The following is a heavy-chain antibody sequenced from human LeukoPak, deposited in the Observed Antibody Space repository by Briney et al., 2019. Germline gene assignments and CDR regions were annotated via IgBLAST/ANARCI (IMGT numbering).Heavy chain of an antibody. J-gene: IGHJ4*02. D-gene: IGHD3-10*01. CDR2: ISGSGGST. CDR1: GFTFSSYA. V-gene: IGHV3-23*01. CDR3: AKEAGLWFGELPYFDY. Sequence: PGGSLRLSCAASGFTFSSYAMSWVRQAPGKGLEWVSAISGSGGSTYYADSVKGRFTTSRDNSKNTLYLQMNSLRAEDTAVYYCAKEAGLWFGELPYFDYWGQGTLVAVSS.